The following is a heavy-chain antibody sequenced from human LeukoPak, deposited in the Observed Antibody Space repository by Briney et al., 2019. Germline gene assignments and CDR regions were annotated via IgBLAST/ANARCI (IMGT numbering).Heavy chain of an antibody. Sequence: SETLSLTCAVYGGSFSGYYWSWIRQPPGKGLEWIGEINHSGSTNYNPSLKSRVTISVDTSKNQFSLKLSSVTAADTAVYYCARDVVLEYSSLNWFDPWGQGTLVTVSS. J-gene: IGHJ5*02. V-gene: IGHV4-34*01. CDR3: ARDVVLEYSSLNWFDP. CDR1: GGSFSGYY. D-gene: IGHD6-6*01. CDR2: INHSGST.